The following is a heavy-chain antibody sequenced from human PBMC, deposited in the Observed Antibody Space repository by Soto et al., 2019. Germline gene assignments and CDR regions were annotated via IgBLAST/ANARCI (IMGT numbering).Heavy chain of an antibody. J-gene: IGHJ4*02. V-gene: IGHV3-53*01. CDR3: ERVNVVVVPATFEYVYYFDY. D-gene: IGHD2-15*01. CDR2: IYNTGTT. CDR1: GFTVTTNY. Sequence: EVRLVESGGGLIQPGGSLRLTCPASGFTVTTNYMGWVRQAPGRGLEWGSSIYNTGTTYYAGSVKGRFTISRDSSKNTLSIQMDSLRAEDTAVYYCERVNVVVVPATFEYVYYFDYWGQGTLVTVSS.